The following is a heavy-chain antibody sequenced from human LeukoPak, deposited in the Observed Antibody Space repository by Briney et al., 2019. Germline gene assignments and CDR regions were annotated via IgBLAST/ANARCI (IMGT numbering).Heavy chain of an antibody. CDR2: INHRGST. V-gene: IGHV4-34*01. CDR1: GGSFSGHY. Sequence: PSETLSLTCAVYGGSFSGHYGSWIRQPPGKGLEWIGEINHRGSTNYHPSLKSRVPISGDTSKNQFSLKLSSVNAADTAVYYCARTTPVIGDYYGSGSYYYYYGMDVWGQGTTVTVSS. J-gene: IGHJ6*02. CDR3: ARTTPVIGDYYGSGSYYYYYGMDV. D-gene: IGHD3-10*01.